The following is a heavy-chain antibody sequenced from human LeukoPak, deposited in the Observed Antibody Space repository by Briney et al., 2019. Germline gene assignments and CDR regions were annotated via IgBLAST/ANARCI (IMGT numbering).Heavy chain of an antibody. J-gene: IGHJ6*03. CDR1: GFTFRSYC. D-gene: IGHD3-9*01. Sequence: GGSLRLSCVASGFTFRSYCFNWVRQPPGGGLEWAASISSNSEYILHSDSLKGRSTVSRDNARDSLYLEMDSLRAEDTAIYYCARVPLDIILLYYMDVWGKGTAVTVSS. V-gene: IGHV3-21*01. CDR2: ISSNSEYI. CDR3: ARVPLDIILLYYMDV.